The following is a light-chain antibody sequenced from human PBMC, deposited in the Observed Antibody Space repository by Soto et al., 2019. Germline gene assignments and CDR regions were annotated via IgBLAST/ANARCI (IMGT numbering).Light chain of an antibody. CDR3: QQFKSSPIT. V-gene: IGKV1-13*02. CDR2: DAS. Sequence: ALQLTQSPSSLSAFVGDRVTITCRASQGISNALAWYQQKSGKAPNLLIYDASTLESGVPSRFSGRGSGTDFTLTISSLQPEDFATYYCQQFKSSPITFGQGTRLEIK. CDR1: QGISNA. J-gene: IGKJ5*01.